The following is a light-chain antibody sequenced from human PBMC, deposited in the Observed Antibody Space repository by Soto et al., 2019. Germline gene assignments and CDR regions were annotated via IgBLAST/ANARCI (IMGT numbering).Light chain of an antibody. CDR2: EVS. J-gene: IGKJ5*01. V-gene: IGKV3-11*01. CDR1: QSVNGL. CDR3: MQDAQDPQNT. Sequence: EIIFKQSPARLSLSPGERATLCCMASQSVNGLLGWYQQKPGQAPRLLIYEVSSRFSGVPDRFSGSGSGTDFTLKISRVEAEDVGVHYCMQDAQDPQNTFGQGTRLEIK.